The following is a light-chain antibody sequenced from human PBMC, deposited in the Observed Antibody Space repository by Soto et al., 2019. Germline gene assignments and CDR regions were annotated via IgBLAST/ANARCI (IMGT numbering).Light chain of an antibody. CDR1: QSVDTY. CDR2: GAS. V-gene: IGKV3-11*01. J-gene: IGKJ5*01. CDR3: QQLNYWPRIT. Sequence: PGDRDTLSCRASQSVDTYLAWYQQKPGQAPRLLIYGASNRAIGIPARFSGSGSGTDFTLTISRLQSEDFAVYYCQQLNYWPRITFGQGTRLENK.